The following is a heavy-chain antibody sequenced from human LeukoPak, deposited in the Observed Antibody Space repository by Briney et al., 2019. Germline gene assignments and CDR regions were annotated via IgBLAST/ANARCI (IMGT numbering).Heavy chain of an antibody. J-gene: IGHJ3*02. Sequence: ASVKVSCKASGYTFTSYGISWVRQATGQGLEWMGWMNPNSGNTGYAQKFQGRVTITRNTSISTAYMELSSLTSEDTAVFYCARGGRYDAFDIWGQGTMVTVSS. V-gene: IGHV1-8*03. CDR1: GYTFTSYG. CDR2: MNPNSGNT. CDR3: ARGGRYDAFDI.